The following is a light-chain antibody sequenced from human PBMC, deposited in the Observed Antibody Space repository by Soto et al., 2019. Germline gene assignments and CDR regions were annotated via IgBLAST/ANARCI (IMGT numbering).Light chain of an antibody. J-gene: IGLJ2*01. V-gene: IGLV3-25*03. Sequence: SYELTQPPSVSVSLGHTARITCSGDALPKQYAYWYQQKPGQAPVLVIYKDSERPSGIPERFSGSSSGTTVTLTISGVQAEDEADYYCQSADSSGTYVVFGGGTKLTVL. CDR1: ALPKQY. CDR2: KDS. CDR3: QSADSSGTYVV.